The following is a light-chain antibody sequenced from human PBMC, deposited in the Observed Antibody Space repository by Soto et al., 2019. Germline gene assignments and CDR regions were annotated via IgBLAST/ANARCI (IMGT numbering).Light chain of an antibody. V-gene: IGLV2-14*01. CDR2: DVS. Sequence: QSALTQPASVSGSPGQSITISCTGTSSDGGGYNYVSWYQQHPGKAPKLMIYDVSNRHSGVSNRFSGSKSGNTASLTISGRQAEDEADYYCSSYTSSSTVVFGGGTKLTVL. CDR1: SSDGGGYNY. CDR3: SSYTSSSTVV. J-gene: IGLJ2*01.